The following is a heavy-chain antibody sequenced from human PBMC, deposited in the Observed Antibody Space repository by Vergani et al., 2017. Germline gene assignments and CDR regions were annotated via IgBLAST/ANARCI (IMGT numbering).Heavy chain of an antibody. CDR1: FDSIRNLY. CDR2: IHYSENT. J-gene: IGHJ5*02. CDR3: ASDTHSGQRADR. V-gene: IGHV4-59*11. Sequence: QVQLQESGPGLVKSSETLSLTCSVSFDSIRNLYCNWIRQPPGKGLEWIGSIHYSENTNYNPSRKTRVTISVDTSKNQFSLTLTSVTAADTAVYYCASDTHSGQRADRWGQGILVTVTS. D-gene: IGHD6-19*01.